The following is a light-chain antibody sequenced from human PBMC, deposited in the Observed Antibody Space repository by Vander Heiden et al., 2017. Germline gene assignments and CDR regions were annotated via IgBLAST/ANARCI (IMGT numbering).Light chain of an antibody. V-gene: IGLV3-1*01. CDR3: QAWDSSIPVV. CDR1: KLGDKY. CDR2: QDS. Sequence: SYELTQPPSVSVSPGQTASITCSGDKLGDKYACWYQQKPGQSPVLVIYQDSKRPSGIPERFSGSNSGNTATLTISGTQAMDEADYYCQAWDSSIPVVFGGGTKLTGL. J-gene: IGLJ2*01.